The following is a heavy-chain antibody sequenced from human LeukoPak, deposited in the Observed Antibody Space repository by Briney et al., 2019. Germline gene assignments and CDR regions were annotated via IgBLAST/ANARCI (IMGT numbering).Heavy chain of an antibody. CDR2: ISSSGSGDNT. J-gene: IGHJ4*02. CDR1: GVTLSTYA. Sequence: PGGSLRLSCAASGVTLSTYAMSWARQAPGKGLEWVSGISSSGSGDNTHYADSVKGRFTISRDNSKNTLYLQMNSLRAEDTAVYYCATYYGDYVDYFDYWGQGTLVTVSS. V-gene: IGHV3-23*01. D-gene: IGHD4-17*01. CDR3: ATYYGDYVDYFDY.